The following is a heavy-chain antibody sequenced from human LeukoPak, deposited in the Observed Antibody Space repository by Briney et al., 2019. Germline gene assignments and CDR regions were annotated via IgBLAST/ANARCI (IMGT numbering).Heavy chain of an antibody. CDR2: ISSSGSNI. J-gene: IGHJ6*02. CDR3: ARVMGYYYAMDV. D-gene: IGHD1-26*01. V-gene: IGHV3-48*03. Sequence: TGGSLRLSCAASGLKFSSYEVNWVRQAPGKGLEWVSYISSSGSNIYYADSVKGRFTISRDIAKNSLYLQMNSLRADDTAVYYCARVMGYYYAMDVWGQGTTVTVSS. CDR1: GLKFSSYE.